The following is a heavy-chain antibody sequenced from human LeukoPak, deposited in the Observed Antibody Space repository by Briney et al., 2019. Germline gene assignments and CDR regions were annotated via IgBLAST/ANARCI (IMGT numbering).Heavy chain of an antibody. J-gene: IGHJ4*02. CDR1: GFTFSNYA. CDR3: ARDLLDTSGWYGFYFDF. D-gene: IGHD6-19*01. CDR2: ISYDGSNK. V-gene: IGHV3-30-3*01. Sequence: GGSLRLSCAASGFTFSNYAIHWVRQAPGKGPEWVAVISYDGSNKYYADSVKGRFTISRDNSKNTLYLQMNSLRVEDTAVYYCARDLLDTSGWYGFYFDFWGQGTLVTVSS.